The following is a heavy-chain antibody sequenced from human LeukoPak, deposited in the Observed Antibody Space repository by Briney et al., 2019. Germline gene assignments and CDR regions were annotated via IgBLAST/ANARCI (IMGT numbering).Heavy chain of an antibody. J-gene: IGHJ4*02. CDR1: GFTFSSYW. CDR3: TTVWAAYTSRYFDY. CDR2: INQDGSEK. Sequence: GGSLRLSCAASGFTFSSYWMTWVRRAPGRGLEWVANINQDGSEKYYVDSVKGRFTISRDNAKNSLYLQMNSLRAEDTAVYYCTTVWAAYTSRYFDYWGQGTLVTVSS. D-gene: IGHD3-16*01. V-gene: IGHV3-7*01.